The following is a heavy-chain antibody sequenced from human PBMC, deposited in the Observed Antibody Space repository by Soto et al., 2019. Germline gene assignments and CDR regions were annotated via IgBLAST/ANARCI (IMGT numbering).Heavy chain of an antibody. CDR3: ARLNDYYYYGMDV. V-gene: IGHV1-69*13. CDR1: GGTFSSYA. D-gene: IGHD1-1*01. Sequence: SVKVSCKASGGTFSSYAISWVQQAPGQGLEWMGGIIPIFGTANYAQKFQGRVTITADESTSTAYMELSSLRSEDTAVYYCARLNDYYYYGMDVWGQGXTVTVSS. CDR2: IIPIFGTA. J-gene: IGHJ6*02.